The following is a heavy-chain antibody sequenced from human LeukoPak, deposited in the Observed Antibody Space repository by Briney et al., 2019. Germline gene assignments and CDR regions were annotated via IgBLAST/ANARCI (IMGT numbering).Heavy chain of an antibody. V-gene: IGHV3-7*01. J-gene: IGHJ4*02. Sequence: PGGSLRLSCAASGFTFSSYAMSWVRQAPGKGLEWVANIKQDGSEKYYVDSVKGRFTISRDNAKNSLYLQMNSLRAEDTAVYYCARGRPIMITFGGVRYFDYWGQGTLVTVSS. CDR3: ARGRPIMITFGGVRYFDY. D-gene: IGHD3-16*01. CDR2: IKQDGSEK. CDR1: GFTFSSYA.